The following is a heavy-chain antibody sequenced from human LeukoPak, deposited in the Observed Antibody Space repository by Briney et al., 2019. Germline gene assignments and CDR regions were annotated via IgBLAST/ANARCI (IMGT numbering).Heavy chain of an antibody. V-gene: IGHV3-11*01. CDR2: ISSSGSTI. CDR3: ASSTVTTFYYYGMDV. D-gene: IGHD4-17*01. Sequence: GRSLRLSCAASGFTFSDYYMSWIRQAPGKGLEWVSYISSSGSTIYYADSVKGRFTISRDNAKNSLYLQMNSLRAEDTAVYYCASSTVTTFYYYGMDVWGQGATVTVSS. CDR1: GFTFSDYY. J-gene: IGHJ6*02.